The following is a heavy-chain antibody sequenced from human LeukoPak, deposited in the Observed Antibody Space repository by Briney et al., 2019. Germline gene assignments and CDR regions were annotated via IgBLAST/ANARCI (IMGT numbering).Heavy chain of an antibody. CDR2: IYYIGNT. J-gene: IGHJ4*02. Sequence: SETLSLTCTVSGDSVSKNTYHWGWVRQPPGRGLEWIAYIYYIGNTNYNPSLKSRATISIDTSKNQFSLTLSSLTAADTAVYYCARFRSSGSYYFDSWGQGMPVSVSS. CDR1: GDSVSKNTYH. D-gene: IGHD6-19*01. V-gene: IGHV4-61*05. CDR3: ARFRSSGSYYFDS.